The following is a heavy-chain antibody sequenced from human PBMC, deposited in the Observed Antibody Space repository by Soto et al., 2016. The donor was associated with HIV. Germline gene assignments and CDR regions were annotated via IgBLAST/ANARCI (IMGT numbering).Heavy chain of an antibody. CDR3: ASNSVIHRRDFDY. Sequence: EVQLVESGGGLVQPGGSLRLSCAASGFTVSSNYITWVRQAPGKGPEWVSVIYSGGSTYYADSVKGRFTISRDNSKNTLYLQMNSLRVEDTAVYYCASNSVIHRRDFDYVGQGPGHRLL. J-gene: IGHJ4*02. D-gene: IGHD5-18*01. CDR2: IYSGGST. CDR1: GFTVSSNY. V-gene: IGHV3-66*01.